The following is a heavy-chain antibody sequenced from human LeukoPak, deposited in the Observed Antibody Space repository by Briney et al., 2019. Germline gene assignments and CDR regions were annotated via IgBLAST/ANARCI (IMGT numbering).Heavy chain of an antibody. CDR2: IYYSGST. J-gene: IGHJ4*02. Sequence: PSETLSLTCTVSGGSISSYYWSWIRQPPGKGLEWIGYIYYSGSTNYNPSLKSRVTISVDRSKNQFSLKLSSVTAADTAVYYCARERSSSSNYFDYWGQGTLVTVSS. CDR1: GGSISSYY. D-gene: IGHD6-6*01. V-gene: IGHV4-59*12. CDR3: ARERSSSSNYFDY.